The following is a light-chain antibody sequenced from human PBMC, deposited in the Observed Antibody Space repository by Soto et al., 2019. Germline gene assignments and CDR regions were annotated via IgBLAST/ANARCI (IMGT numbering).Light chain of an antibody. Sequence: IVLTQSPATLSLSPGERATLSCRASQSVGSFLAWYQQKRGQAPRLLIYDASNRATGIPARFSGSGSGTDFTLTISSLEPEDFTVYYCQQRSSWPWTFDQGTKVEIK. CDR1: QSVGSF. J-gene: IGKJ1*01. V-gene: IGKV3-11*01. CDR3: QQRSSWPWT. CDR2: DAS.